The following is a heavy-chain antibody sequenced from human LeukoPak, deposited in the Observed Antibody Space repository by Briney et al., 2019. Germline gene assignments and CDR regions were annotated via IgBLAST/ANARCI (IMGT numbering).Heavy chain of an antibody. CDR3: ARRLEYSGSKGVFDY. J-gene: IGHJ4*02. CDR2: IYSGGYT. Sequence: GGSLRLSCAASGFIFSSYAMTWVRQAPGKGLEWVSIIYSGGYTDYADSVKGRFTISRDNSKNTLDLQMNSLRAEDTAVYYCARRLEYSGSKGVFDYWGQGTLVTVSS. CDR1: GFIFSSYA. D-gene: IGHD1-26*01. V-gene: IGHV3-66*01.